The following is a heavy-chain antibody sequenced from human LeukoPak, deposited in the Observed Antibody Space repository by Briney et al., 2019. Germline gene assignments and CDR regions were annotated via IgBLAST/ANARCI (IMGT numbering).Heavy chain of an antibody. CDR3: ARGSSWFDP. CDR1: GGSISSSSYY. J-gene: IGHJ5*02. CDR2: IHYSGST. V-gene: IGHV4-39*07. Sequence: PSETLSLTCTVSGGSISSSSYYWGWIRQPPGKGLEWIGSIHYSGSTNYNPSLKSRVTISVDTSKNQFSLKLSSVTAADTAVYYCARGSSWFDPWGQGTLVTVSS.